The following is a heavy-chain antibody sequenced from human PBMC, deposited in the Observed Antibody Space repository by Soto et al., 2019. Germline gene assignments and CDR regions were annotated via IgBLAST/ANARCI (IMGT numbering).Heavy chain of an antibody. CDR1: GFTFSSYA. CDR3: AKDAQDDYGDYEATPPWIDY. D-gene: IGHD4-17*01. CDR2: ISGSGGST. Sequence: QLGGSLRLSCAASGFTFSSYAMSWVRQAPGKGLEWVSAISGSGGSTYYADSVKGRFTISRDNSKNTLYLQMNSLRAEDTAVYYSAKDAQDDYGDYEATPPWIDYWGQGTLVTVSS. V-gene: IGHV3-23*01. J-gene: IGHJ4*02.